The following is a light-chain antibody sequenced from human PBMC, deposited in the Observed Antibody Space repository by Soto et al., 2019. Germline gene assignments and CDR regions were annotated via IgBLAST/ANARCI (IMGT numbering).Light chain of an antibody. J-gene: IGLJ1*01. CDR2: GVT. V-gene: IGLV2-14*01. CDR3: SSYSTSFFYV. Sequence: QSVLTQPPSASGSPGQSVTISCTGTSSDVGGYNYVSWYQQHPGEAPKLIIYGVTNRPSGVSYRFSGSKSDYTASLTISGLQAEDEADYYCSSYSTSFFYVFGTGTKVTVL. CDR1: SSDVGGYNY.